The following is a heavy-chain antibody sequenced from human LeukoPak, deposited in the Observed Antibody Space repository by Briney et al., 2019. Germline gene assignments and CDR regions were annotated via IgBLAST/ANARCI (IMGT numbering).Heavy chain of an antibody. V-gene: IGHV5-51*01. D-gene: IGHD6-13*01. CDR3: SCRDLTSTWSFP. CDR2: IYPGDSRI. Sequence: GESLKISCQGFGYSFTNYWIGWGRQMTGKGMEWMGAIYPGDSRIRYNPSFQGQVTISVDRSISTAYLQWVRLKASDSAMYYGSCRDLTSTWSFPWGQGTLVTVSS. J-gene: IGHJ5*02. CDR1: GYSFTNYW.